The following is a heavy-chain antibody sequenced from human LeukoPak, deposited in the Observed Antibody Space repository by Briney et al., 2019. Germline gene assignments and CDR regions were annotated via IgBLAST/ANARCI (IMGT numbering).Heavy chain of an antibody. CDR2: IYSVGST. CDR3: ASYGLGSPLYGMDV. V-gene: IGHV3-53*04. Sequence: GGSLRLSCAASGLSVSSNYMNWVRQAPGKGLEWVSVIYSVGSTYYADSVKGRFTISRHNSKNMLYLQMNSLRVEDTAVYYCASYGLGSPLYGMDVWGQGTTVTVSS. J-gene: IGHJ6*02. D-gene: IGHD3-10*01. CDR1: GLSVSSNY.